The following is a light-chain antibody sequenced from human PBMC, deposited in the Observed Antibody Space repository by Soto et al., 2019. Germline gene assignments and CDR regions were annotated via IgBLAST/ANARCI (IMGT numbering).Light chain of an antibody. CDR1: SGHSSYA. CDR3: QTWDTGARVV. J-gene: IGLJ2*01. V-gene: IGLV4-69*01. Sequence: QLVLTQSPSASASLGASVKLTCTLSSGHSSYAIAWHQQQPEKGPRYLMKLSSDGSHSKGDGIPDRFSGSSSGAERYLTISGLLSADEADYYCQTWDTGARVVFGGGTQVTVL. CDR2: LSSDGSH.